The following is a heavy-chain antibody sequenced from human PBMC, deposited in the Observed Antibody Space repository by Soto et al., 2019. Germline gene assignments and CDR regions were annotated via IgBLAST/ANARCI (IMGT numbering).Heavy chain of an antibody. CDR2: ISYDGSNK. V-gene: IGHV3-30-3*01. J-gene: IGHJ3*01. Sequence: QVQLVESGGSVVQPGRSLRLSCAASGFTFSSYTLHWVRQAPGKGLEWVALISYDGSNKYYADSVKGRFTISRDNSKNTLCPQMNSLRPEDTTLFYCARGPYDFWSGYIADAFDVWGQGTMVTVSS. CDR3: ARGPYDFWSGYIADAFDV. D-gene: IGHD3-3*01. CDR1: GFTFSSYT.